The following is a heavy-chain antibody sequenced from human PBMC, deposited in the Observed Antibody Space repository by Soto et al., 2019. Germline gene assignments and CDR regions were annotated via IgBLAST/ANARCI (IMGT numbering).Heavy chain of an antibody. CDR2: LSPSGGET. D-gene: IGHD4-17*01. CDR1: VFTFSTYA. J-gene: IGHJ3*02. Sequence: GGSLRISCATSVFTFSTYAMSWVRQAPGKGLEWVSALSPSGGETYYAGSVKGRFTISRDNSMNALYLQMNSLRVEDTAVYYCAHPRGYGVFDAYDIWGQGTMVTVSS. CDR3: AHPRGYGVFDAYDI. V-gene: IGHV3-23*01.